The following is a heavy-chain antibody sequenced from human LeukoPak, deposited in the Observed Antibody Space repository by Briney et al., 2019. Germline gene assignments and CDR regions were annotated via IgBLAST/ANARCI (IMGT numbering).Heavy chain of an antibody. V-gene: IGHV4-4*07. D-gene: IGHD3-3*01. CDR3: ARVGTLEGVDY. CDR2: IYTSGST. J-gene: IGHJ4*02. Sequence: SETLSLTCTASGGSISSYYWGWIRQPAGKGLEWIGRIYTSGSTNYNPSLKSRVTMSVDTSKNQFSLKLSSVTAADTAVYYCARVGTLEGVDYWGQGTLVTVSS. CDR1: GGSISSYY.